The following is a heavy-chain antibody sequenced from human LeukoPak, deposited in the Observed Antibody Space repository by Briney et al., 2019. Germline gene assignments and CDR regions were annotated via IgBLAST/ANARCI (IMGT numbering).Heavy chain of an antibody. CDR1: GFTFSDYY. J-gene: IGHJ6*02. CDR2: ISSSGSTI. V-gene: IGHV3-11*01. Sequence: PGGSLRLSCAASGFTFSDYYMSWIRQAPGKGLEWVSYISSSGSTIYYADSVKGRFTISRDNAKNSLYLQMNSLRAEDTAVYYCARDLQKTGCRKCGYGMDVWGQGTTVTVSS. D-gene: IGHD3-9*01. CDR3: ARDLQKTGCRKCGYGMDV.